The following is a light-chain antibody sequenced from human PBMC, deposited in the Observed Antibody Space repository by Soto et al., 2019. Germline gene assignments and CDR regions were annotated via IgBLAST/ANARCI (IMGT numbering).Light chain of an antibody. Sequence: QSALTQPASVSGSPGQSITIPCTGTSSDVGGHNYASWYQQHPGKAPKLILYDVSDRPSGVSSRFSGSRSGNTASLTISGLQAEDEADYHCSSYTRGSFVFGTGTKVTVL. CDR2: DVS. V-gene: IGLV2-14*03. J-gene: IGLJ1*01. CDR3: SSYTRGSFV. CDR1: SSDVGGHNY.